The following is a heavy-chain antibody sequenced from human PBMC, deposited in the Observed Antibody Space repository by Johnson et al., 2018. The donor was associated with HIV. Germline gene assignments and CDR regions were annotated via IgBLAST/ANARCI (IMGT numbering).Heavy chain of an antibody. CDR1: GFTFSSYA. Sequence: QVQLVESGGGLVQPGGSLRLSCAASGFTFSSYAMHWVRQAPGKGLEWVAVISYDGSNKYYADSVKGRFTISRDNSKNTLYLQMNSLRAEDTAVYYCAKHPDAFDIWGQGTMVTVSS. CDR3: AKHPDAFDI. V-gene: IGHV3-30*18. J-gene: IGHJ3*02. CDR2: ISYDGSNK.